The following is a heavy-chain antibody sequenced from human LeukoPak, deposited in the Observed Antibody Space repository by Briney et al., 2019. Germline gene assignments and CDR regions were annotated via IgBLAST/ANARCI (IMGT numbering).Heavy chain of an antibody. CDR3: TSWGDTTAEYFQR. CDR2: INPDGRDT. CDR1: GFTFSDYY. D-gene: IGHD2-21*02. J-gene: IGHJ1*01. V-gene: IGHV3-7*01. Sequence: GGSLRLSCAASGFTFSDYYMSWIRQAPGKGLEWVAHINPDGRDTYYVDSVKGRFTISRDNAENSMYLQMNSLRVEDTAVYYCTSWGDTTAEYFQRWGQGTLVTVSS.